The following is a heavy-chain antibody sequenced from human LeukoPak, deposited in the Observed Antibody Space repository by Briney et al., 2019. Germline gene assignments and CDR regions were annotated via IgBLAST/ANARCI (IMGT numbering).Heavy chain of an antibody. Sequence: GGSLRLSCAASGFTFSNYFMHWVRQAPGKGLVWVSRINSDGTSTMYADSVKGRFTISRDNAKNMLYMQMNSLRDEDTAVYYCARRVYATRWFDPWGQGTLVTVSS. CDR3: ARRVYATRWFDP. V-gene: IGHV3-74*03. J-gene: IGHJ5*02. D-gene: IGHD2-15*01. CDR1: GFTFSNYF. CDR2: INSDGTST.